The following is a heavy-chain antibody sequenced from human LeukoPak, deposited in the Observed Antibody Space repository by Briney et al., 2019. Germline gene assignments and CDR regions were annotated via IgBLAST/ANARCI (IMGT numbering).Heavy chain of an antibody. CDR2: ISTYNGNT. CDR1: GYSFVLYG. D-gene: IGHD5-24*01. J-gene: IGHJ4*02. Sequence: ASVKVSCKASGYSFVLYGISWVRQAPGQGPEWMGWISTYNGNTKYAQKFQGRVAMTTDTSTSTAYMELSSLRSEDTAVYYCARGSRRDGSLDYWGQGTLVTVSS. CDR3: ARGSRRDGSLDY. V-gene: IGHV1-18*01.